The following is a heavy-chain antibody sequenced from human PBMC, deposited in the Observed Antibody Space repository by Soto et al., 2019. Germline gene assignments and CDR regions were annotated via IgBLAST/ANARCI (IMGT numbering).Heavy chain of an antibody. CDR3: ARGPYCGGDCYPGY. D-gene: IGHD2-21*02. V-gene: IGHV4-34*01. CDR1: GGSFSGYY. CDR2: INHSGST. J-gene: IGHJ4*02. Sequence: QVQLQQWGAGLLKPSETLSLTCAVYGGSFSGYYWSWIRQPPGKGLEWIGEINHSGSTNYNPSLKSRVNISVDTSKNQFSLKLSSVTAADTAVYYCARGPYCGGDCYPGYWGQGTLVTVSS.